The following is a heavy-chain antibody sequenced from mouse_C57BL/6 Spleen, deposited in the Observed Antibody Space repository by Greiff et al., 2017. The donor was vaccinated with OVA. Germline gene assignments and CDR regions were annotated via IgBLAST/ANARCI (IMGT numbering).Heavy chain of an antibody. CDR1: GYAFSSSW. CDR3: ARSNYYAMDY. CDR2: IYPGDGDT. J-gene: IGHJ4*01. V-gene: IGHV1-82*01. Sequence: QVQLQESGPELVQPGASVTISCKASGYAFSSSWMHWVKQRPGKGLEWLGRIYPGDGDTNYNGMFKGKATLTAAKSSSTAYMQLSSLTSDDSAVYFCARSNYYAMDYWGQGTSVTVSS.